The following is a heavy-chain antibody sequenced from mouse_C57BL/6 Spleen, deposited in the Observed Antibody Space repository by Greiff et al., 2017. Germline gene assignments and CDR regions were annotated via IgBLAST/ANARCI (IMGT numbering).Heavy chain of an antibody. J-gene: IGHJ4*01. CDR1: GYTFTDYE. Sequence: VQLQQSGAELVRPGASVTLSCKASGYTFTDYEMHWVKQTPVHGLEWIGAIDPETGGTAYNQKFKGKAILTADKSSSTAYMELRSLTSEDSAVYYCTRQGYSNQYAMDYWGQGTSVTVSS. V-gene: IGHV1-15*01. CDR2: IDPETGGT. D-gene: IGHD2-5*01. CDR3: TRQGYSNQYAMDY.